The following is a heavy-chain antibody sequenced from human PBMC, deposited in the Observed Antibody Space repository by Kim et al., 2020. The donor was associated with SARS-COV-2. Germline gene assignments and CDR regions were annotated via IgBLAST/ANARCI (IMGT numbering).Heavy chain of an antibody. CDR1: GGTFSSYA. CDR3: ARDQGTQGGQQLARPRHYYYYYGMDV. CDR2: IIPIFGTA. J-gene: IGHJ6*02. D-gene: IGHD6-13*01. Sequence: SVKVSCKASGGTFSSYAISWVRQAPGQGLEWMGGIIPIFGTANYAQKFQGRVTITADESTSTAYMELSSLRSEDTAVYYCARDQGTQGGQQLARPRHYYYYYGMDVWGQGTTVTVSS. V-gene: IGHV1-69*13.